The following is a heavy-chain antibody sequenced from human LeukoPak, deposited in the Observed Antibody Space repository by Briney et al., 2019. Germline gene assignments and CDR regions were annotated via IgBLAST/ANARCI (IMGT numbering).Heavy chain of an antibody. V-gene: IGHV3-74*01. CDR1: GFTFSYYW. Sequence: GGSLRLSCAASGFTFSYYWMHWVRQAPGKGLVWVSRIKSDGSSTSYAGFVKGRFTISRDNSKNSLYLQMNSLRDEDTAVYYCAKSTLIGGKYSSSWYYFDYWGQGTLVTVSS. CDR2: IKSDGSST. D-gene: IGHD6-13*01. CDR3: AKSTLIGGKYSSSWYYFDY. J-gene: IGHJ4*02.